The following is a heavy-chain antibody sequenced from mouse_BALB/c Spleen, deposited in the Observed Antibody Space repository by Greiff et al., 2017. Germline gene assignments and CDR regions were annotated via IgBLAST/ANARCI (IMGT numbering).Heavy chain of an antibody. J-gene: IGHJ1*01. CDR1: GYTFTSYV. V-gene: IGHV1-14*01. Sequence: EVQLQQSGPELVKPGASVKMSCKASGYTFTSYVMHWVKQKPGQGLEWIGYINPYNDGTKYNEKFKGKATLTSDKSSSTAYMELSSLTSEDSAVYYCARGGYYGSPSYRYFDVWGAGTTVTVSS. CDR3: ARGGYYGSPSYRYFDV. D-gene: IGHD1-1*01. CDR2: INPYNDGT.